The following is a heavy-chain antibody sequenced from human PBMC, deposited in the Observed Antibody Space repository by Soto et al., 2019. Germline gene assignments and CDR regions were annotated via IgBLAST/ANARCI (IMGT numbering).Heavy chain of an antibody. V-gene: IGHV3-9*01. J-gene: IGHJ4*02. CDR1: GFTFDDYA. CDR3: AKDSEQSGYYNY. D-gene: IGHD3-3*01. Sequence: LRLSCAASGFTFDDYAMHWVRQAPGKGLEWVSGISWNSGSIGYADSVKGRFTISRDNAKNSLYLQMNSLRAEDTALYYCAKDSEQSGYYNYWGQGTLVTVSS. CDR2: ISWNSGSI.